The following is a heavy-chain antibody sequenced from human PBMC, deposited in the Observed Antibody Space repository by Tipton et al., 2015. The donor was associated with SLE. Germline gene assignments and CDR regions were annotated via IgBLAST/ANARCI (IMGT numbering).Heavy chain of an antibody. V-gene: IGHV4-59*07. CDR2: NFYTVNT. J-gene: IGHJ4*02. D-gene: IGHD2-2*02. Sequence: TLSLTCTVSGASITGYYWSWIRQPPGKALEWIGYNFYTVNTNYNPSLMSRVTISVDTSKNQFSLKLNTVTTADTAVYYCARWLYKNRYFDSWGQGTLVTVSS. CDR1: GASITGYY. CDR3: ARWLYKNRYFDS.